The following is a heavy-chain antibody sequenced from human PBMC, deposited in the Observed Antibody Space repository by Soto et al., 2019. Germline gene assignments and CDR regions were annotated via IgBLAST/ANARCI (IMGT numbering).Heavy chain of an antibody. J-gene: IGHJ5*02. V-gene: IGHV4-59*03. CDR2: IYHSGST. CDR1: GGSITSYY. D-gene: IGHD1-7*01. CDR3: AGYNWNYYFDP. Sequence: PSETLSLTCIVSGGSITSYYWAWLRQPPGKGLEWIGHIYHSGSTIYNPSLKSRVTISIDTSKSQFSLNLNSMTAADTAVYYCAGYNWNYYFDPWGQGTLVTVSS.